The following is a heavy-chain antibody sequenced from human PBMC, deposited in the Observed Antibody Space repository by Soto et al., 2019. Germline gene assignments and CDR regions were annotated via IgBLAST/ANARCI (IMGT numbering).Heavy chain of an antibody. CDR2: IIPIFGTA. CDR1: GGTFSSYA. V-gene: IGHV1-69*13. D-gene: IGHD6-6*01. Sequence: ASVKVSCKASGGTFSSYAISWVRQAPGQGLEWMGGIIPIFGTANYAQKFQGRVTITADESTSTAYMELSSLRSEDTAVYYCARDRVAAPPWGYYYGMDVWGQGTTVTVS. CDR3: ARDRVAAPPWGYYYGMDV. J-gene: IGHJ6*02.